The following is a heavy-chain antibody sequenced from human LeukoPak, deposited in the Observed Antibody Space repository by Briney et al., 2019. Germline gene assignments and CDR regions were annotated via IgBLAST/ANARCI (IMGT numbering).Heavy chain of an antibody. Sequence: PSETLSLTCTVSGGPLSRRGFFWAWTRQPPTKGPEWIRCLYYHRGTSSNRSFQSRVTLSLDTSTNRFSLRLSSVTAADTAVYYCARLSCSDAVCPTLPYNHFDPWGQGTLVIVST. V-gene: IGHV4-39*01. D-gene: IGHD2-15*01. J-gene: IGHJ5*02. CDR3: ARLSCSDAVCPTLPYNHFDP. CDR2: LYYHRGT. CDR1: GGPLSRRGFF.